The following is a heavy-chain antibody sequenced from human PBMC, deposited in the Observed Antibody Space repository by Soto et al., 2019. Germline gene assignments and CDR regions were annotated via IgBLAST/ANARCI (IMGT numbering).Heavy chain of an antibody. Sequence: QLQLQESGPGLVKPSETLSLTCAVSGASISRTGFHWGWIRQPPGQVLEWIGSIYEGRTTFYNSSLKSRVTISADTSKSHFSFKLSSVTAADTAVYYCARRGSGHTFDYWGQGTLVTVSS. J-gene: IGHJ4*02. CDR3: ARRGSGHTFDY. CDR1: GASISRTGFH. CDR2: IYEGRTT. D-gene: IGHD3-10*01. V-gene: IGHV4-39*01.